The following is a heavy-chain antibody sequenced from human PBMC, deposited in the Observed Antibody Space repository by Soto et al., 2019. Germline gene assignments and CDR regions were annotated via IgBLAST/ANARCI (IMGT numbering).Heavy chain of an antibody. CDR2: ISYDGSNK. V-gene: IGHV3-30*18. J-gene: IGHJ6*03. D-gene: IGHD6-13*01. CDR3: AKHFSSSWDYYYYMDV. CDR1: GFTFSSYG. Sequence: GGSLRLSCAASGFTFSSYGMHWVRQAPGKGLEWVAVISYDGSNKYYADSVKGRFTISRDNSKNTLYLQMNSLRAEDTAVYYCAKHFSSSWDYYYYMDVWGKGTTVTVSS.